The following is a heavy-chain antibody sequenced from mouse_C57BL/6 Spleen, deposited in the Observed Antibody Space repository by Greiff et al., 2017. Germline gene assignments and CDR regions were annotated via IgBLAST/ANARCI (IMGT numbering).Heavy chain of an antibody. V-gene: IGHV5-6*01. D-gene: IGHD2-4*01. CDR1: GFTFSSYG. J-gene: IGHJ3*01. CDR3: ADDYDRGFAY. CDR2: ISSGGSYT. Sequence: EVQLQQSGGDLVKPGGSLKLSCAASGFTFSSYGMSWVRQTPDKRLEWVATISSGGSYTYYPDSVKGRFTISRDNAKNTLYLQMSSLKSEDTAMYYCADDYDRGFAYWGQGTLVTVSA.